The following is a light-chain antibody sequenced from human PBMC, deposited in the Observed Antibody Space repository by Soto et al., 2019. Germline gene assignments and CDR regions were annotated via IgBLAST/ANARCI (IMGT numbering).Light chain of an antibody. V-gene: IGKV3-15*01. J-gene: IGKJ4*01. CDR3: QQYNNWTLT. Sequence: EIVMTQSPATLSVSPGERATLSCRASPSVSGNLAWYQQKPGQPPRLLIYGASTRATGIPARFSGSGSGTEFTLTISSLQSEDFAVYYCQQYNNWTLTFGGGTKVEIK. CDR2: GAS. CDR1: PSVSGN.